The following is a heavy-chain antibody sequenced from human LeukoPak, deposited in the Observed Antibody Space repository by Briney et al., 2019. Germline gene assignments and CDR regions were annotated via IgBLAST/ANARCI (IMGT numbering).Heavy chain of an antibody. Sequence: RSLRLSCAASGFTFSSYWMHWVRQAPGKGLVWVSRINSDGSSTTYADSVKGRFTISRDNAKNTPCLQMNSLRAEDTAVYYCARDDIGAVVDAFDIWGRGTMVTVSS. V-gene: IGHV3-74*01. D-gene: IGHD3-9*01. CDR1: GFTFSSYW. CDR2: INSDGSST. CDR3: ARDDIGAVVDAFDI. J-gene: IGHJ3*02.